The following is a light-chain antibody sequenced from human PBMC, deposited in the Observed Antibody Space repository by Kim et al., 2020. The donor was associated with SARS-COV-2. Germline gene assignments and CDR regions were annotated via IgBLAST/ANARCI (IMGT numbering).Light chain of an antibody. V-gene: IGLV3-1*01. CDR1: KLGDKY. CDR3: QAWDSSTGVV. Sequence: VSPGQTASISCSGDKLGDKYACWYQQKPGQSPVLVIDQDSKRPSGIPERFSGSNTGNTATLTISGTQAMDEADYYCQAWDSSTGVVFGGGTQLTVL. CDR2: QDS. J-gene: IGLJ2*01.